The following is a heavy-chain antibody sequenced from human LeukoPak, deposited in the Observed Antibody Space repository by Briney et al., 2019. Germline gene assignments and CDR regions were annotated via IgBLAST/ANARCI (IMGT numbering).Heavy chain of an antibody. CDR2: ISGNGGST. V-gene: IGHV3-23*01. CDR3: ARGEGYSSSPRPLRLDY. J-gene: IGHJ4*02. CDR1: GFTFRSYA. Sequence: QPGGSLRLSCAAPGFTFRSYAMSWVRQVPGKGLEWVSAISGNGGSTYYADSVKGRFTISRDNSKNTLYLQMNSLRAEDTAVYYCARGEGYSSSPRPLRLDYWGQGTLVTVSS. D-gene: IGHD6-6*01.